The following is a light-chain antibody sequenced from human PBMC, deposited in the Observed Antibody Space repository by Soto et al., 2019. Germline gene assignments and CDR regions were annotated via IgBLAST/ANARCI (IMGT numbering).Light chain of an antibody. CDR3: CSYAGSSTFHYV. V-gene: IGLV2-23*03. J-gene: IGLJ1*01. CDR2: EGS. Sequence: QSALTQPASVSGSPGQSITISCTGTSSDVGSYNLVSWYQQHPGKAPKLMIYEGSKRPSGVSNRFSGSKSCNTASLTISGLQAEDEADYYCCSYAGSSTFHYVFGTGTQLTVL. CDR1: SSDVGSYNL.